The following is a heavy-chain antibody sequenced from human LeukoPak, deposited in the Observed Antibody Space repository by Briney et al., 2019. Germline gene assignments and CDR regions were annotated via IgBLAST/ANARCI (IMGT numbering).Heavy chain of an antibody. V-gene: IGHV1-69*04. CDR1: GGTFSSYA. Sequence: GSSVKVSCKASGGTFSSYAISWVRQAPGQGLEWMGRIIPILGIANYAQKLQGRVTMTTDTSTSTAYMELRSLRSEDTAVYYCARAPGRIDAFDIWGQGTMVTVSS. CDR2: IIPILGIA. J-gene: IGHJ3*02. CDR3: ARAPGRIDAFDI.